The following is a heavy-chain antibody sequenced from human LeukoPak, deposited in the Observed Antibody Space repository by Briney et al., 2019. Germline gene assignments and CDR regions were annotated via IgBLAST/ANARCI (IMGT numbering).Heavy chain of an antibody. CDR1: GGSISNYY. CDR3: ARKGTYGGYFDH. Sequence: SETLSLTCTVSGGSISNYYWSWLRQPPGQELEWIGNIYYSGSPNYNPSLKSRVTISVGTSKNQFSLKLSSVTAADTAVYYCARKGTYGGYFDHWGQGTLVTVSS. D-gene: IGHD4-23*01. V-gene: IGHV4-59*08. J-gene: IGHJ4*02. CDR2: IYYSGSP.